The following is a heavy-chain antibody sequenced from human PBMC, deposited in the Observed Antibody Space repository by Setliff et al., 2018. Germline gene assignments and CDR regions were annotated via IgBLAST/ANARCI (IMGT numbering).Heavy chain of an antibody. V-gene: IGHV3-74*01. Sequence: PGGSLRLSGGRYGFTFSKYWMYWVRQVPGKGLVWVSRINGEGTITNYADSVKGRFTVSRDNANSSLFLKMNSLRAEYTAVYYCARHLPSGVQFFGVAPRFGCWGQETLVTVSS. CDR1: GFTFSKYW. D-gene: IGHD3-3*01. CDR2: INGEGTIT. J-gene: IGHJ4*02. CDR3: ARHLPSGVQFFGVAPRFGC.